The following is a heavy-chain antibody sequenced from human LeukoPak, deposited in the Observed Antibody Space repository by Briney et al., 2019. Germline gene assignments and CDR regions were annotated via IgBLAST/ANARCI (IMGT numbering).Heavy chain of an antibody. Sequence: PGGSLRLSCAASGFTFSSYWMHWVRHAPGKGLVWVSRINSDGSSTSYADSVKGRFTISRDNSKNTLYLQMNSLRVEDTAVYYCAKDSGVGMATTFSILDIWGQGTMVTVSS. V-gene: IGHV3-74*01. CDR2: INSDGSST. CDR1: GFTFSSYW. CDR3: AKDSGVGMATTFSILDI. D-gene: IGHD5-24*01. J-gene: IGHJ3*02.